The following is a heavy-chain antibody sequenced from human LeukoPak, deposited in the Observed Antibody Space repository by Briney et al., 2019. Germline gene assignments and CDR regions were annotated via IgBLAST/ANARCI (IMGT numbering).Heavy chain of an antibody. CDR2: INSDGSST. V-gene: IGHV3-74*01. CDR1: GFTFSSYW. CDR3: ARDFRILTGYPPGDYYYYGMDV. D-gene: IGHD3-9*01. Sequence: GGSLRLSCAASGFTFSSYWMHWVRQAPGKGLVWVSRINSDGSSTSYADSVKGRFTISRDNAKNTLYLQMNSLRAEDTAVYYCARDFRILTGYPPGDYYYYGMDVWGQGTTVTVSS. J-gene: IGHJ6*02.